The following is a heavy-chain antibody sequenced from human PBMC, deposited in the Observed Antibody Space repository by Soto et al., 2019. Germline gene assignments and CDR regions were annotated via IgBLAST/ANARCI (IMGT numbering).Heavy chain of an antibody. D-gene: IGHD6-13*01. Sequence: EVQLLESGGGLVQPGGSLRLSCAASGFTFSSYAMSWVRQAPGKGLEWVSAISASGGSTFYVDSLKGRFTISRDNSKNTLCLQMNTLRAEDTAVYFCARAIATDFFDYWVQGTLVTVSS. V-gene: IGHV3-23*01. CDR1: GFTFSSYA. J-gene: IGHJ4*02. CDR2: ISASGGST. CDR3: ARAIATDFFDY.